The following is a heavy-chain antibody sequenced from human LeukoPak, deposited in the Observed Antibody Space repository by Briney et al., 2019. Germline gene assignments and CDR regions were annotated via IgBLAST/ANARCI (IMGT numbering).Heavy chain of an antibody. J-gene: IGHJ4*02. CDR1: GFTFSSYA. CDR3: AKGVSPYGDYSDY. Sequence: GGSLRLSCAASGFTFSSYALSWVRQAPGKGLEWVSTISGSGGGTYYTDSVKGRFTISRDNSKNTLYLQMNSLRVADTAIYFCAKGVSPYGDYSDYWGQGTLVTVSS. D-gene: IGHD4-17*01. CDR2: ISGSGGGT. V-gene: IGHV3-23*01.